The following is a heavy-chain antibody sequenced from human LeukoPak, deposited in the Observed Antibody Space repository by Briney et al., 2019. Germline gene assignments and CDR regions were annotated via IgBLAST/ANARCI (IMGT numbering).Heavy chain of an antibody. D-gene: IGHD3-16*01. CDR2: IYYSGST. Sequence: SETLSLTCTVSGGSMSNYYWTWIRQPPGKGLEWIGYIYYSGSTNYNPSLKSRVTISVDTSKNQFSLKLTSVTAADTAVYYCARPRAQGRGNDAFEIWGQGKMVTVFS. CDR3: ARPRAQGRGNDAFEI. V-gene: IGHV4-59*08. CDR1: GGSMSNYY. J-gene: IGHJ3*02.